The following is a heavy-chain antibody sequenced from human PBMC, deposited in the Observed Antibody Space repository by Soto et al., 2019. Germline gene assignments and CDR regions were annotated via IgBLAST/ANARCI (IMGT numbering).Heavy chain of an antibody. Sequence: PSQTLSLTCAISGDSVSSNSAAWNWIRQSPPRGLEWLGRTYYRSKWYNDYAVSVKSRITINPDTSKNQFSLQLNSVTPEDTAVYYCARDHGRDYDFWSGYYPFDYWGQGTLVTVSS. V-gene: IGHV6-1*01. D-gene: IGHD3-3*01. CDR3: ARDHGRDYDFWSGYYPFDY. CDR1: GDSVSSNSAA. CDR2: TYYRSKWYN. J-gene: IGHJ4*02.